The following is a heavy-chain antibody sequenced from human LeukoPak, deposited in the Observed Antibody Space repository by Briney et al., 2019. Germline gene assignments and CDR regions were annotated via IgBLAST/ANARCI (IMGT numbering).Heavy chain of an antibody. J-gene: IGHJ4*02. CDR3: ARAGYSSSWYPDFDY. Sequence: ASVKVSCKASGYTFTGYYMHWVRQAPGQGLEWMGWINPNSGGTNYAQKFQGRVTMTRDTSISTAYMELSGLRSDDTAVYYCARAGYSSSWYPDFDYWGQGTLVTVSS. V-gene: IGHV1-2*02. D-gene: IGHD6-13*01. CDR1: GYTFTGYY. CDR2: INPNSGGT.